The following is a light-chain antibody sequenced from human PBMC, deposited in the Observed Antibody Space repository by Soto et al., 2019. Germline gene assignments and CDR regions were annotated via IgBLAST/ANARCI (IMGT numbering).Light chain of an antibody. Sequence: DIQMTQSPSSLSASLGDRVTITCRASQDIRYDLSWYQQKPGKAPKRLMYAASSLRSGVPSRFSGSGSGTDFTLTITSLQPEDFATYYCLQHNSYPLTFGGGTKVEIK. V-gene: IGKV1-17*01. J-gene: IGKJ4*01. CDR2: AAS. CDR1: QDIRYD. CDR3: LQHNSYPLT.